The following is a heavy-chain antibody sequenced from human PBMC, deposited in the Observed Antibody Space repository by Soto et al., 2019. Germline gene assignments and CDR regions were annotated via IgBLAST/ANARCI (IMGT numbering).Heavy chain of an antibody. CDR3: MGSDFDY. CDR1: GFTFSSYW. Sequence: GSLRLSCAASGFTFSSYWMNWVRQAPGKGLEWVANINQDGSAKYYVDSVKGRFTISRDNAKNSVYLQMDSLRAEDTAVYYCMGSDFDYWGQGTLVTVSS. J-gene: IGHJ4*02. D-gene: IGHD3-10*01. V-gene: IGHV3-7*01. CDR2: INQDGSAK.